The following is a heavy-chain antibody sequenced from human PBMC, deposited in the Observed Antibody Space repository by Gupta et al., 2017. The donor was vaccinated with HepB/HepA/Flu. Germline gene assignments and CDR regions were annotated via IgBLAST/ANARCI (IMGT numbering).Heavy chain of an antibody. CDR1: GFTFNSYS. CDR2: ISEASTTI. J-gene: IGHJ4*02. Sequence: EVQLVESGGGLVQPGGSLRLSCAASGFTFNSYSMNWVRQTPGKGLEWLSYISEASTTIHYADSVKGRFTISRDNAKNSVYLQMNNLRGEDTAVYYCVKFLNGHSVFDYWGQGTLVTVSS. D-gene: IGHD2-21*01. CDR3: VKFLNGHSVFDY. V-gene: IGHV3-48*01.